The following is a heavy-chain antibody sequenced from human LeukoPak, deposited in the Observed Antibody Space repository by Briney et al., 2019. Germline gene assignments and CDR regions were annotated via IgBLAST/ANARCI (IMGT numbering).Heavy chain of an antibody. Sequence: ASVNVSCKASGYSFTSNYIHWVRQAPGQGLEWMGMIYPRDGSTSYTQKFQGRVTVTRDTSTSTVHMELSGLRSEDTAVYYCARDQEAFDYWGQGTLVTVSS. J-gene: IGHJ4*02. CDR3: ARDQEAFDY. V-gene: IGHV1-46*01. CDR1: GYSFTSNY. CDR2: IYPRDGST.